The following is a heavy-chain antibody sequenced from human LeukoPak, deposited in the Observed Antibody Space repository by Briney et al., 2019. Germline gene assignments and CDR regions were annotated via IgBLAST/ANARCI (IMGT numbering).Heavy chain of an antibody. CDR1: GGSFSGHY. Sequence: SETLSLTCAVSGGSFSGHYWRWIRQSPGKGLEWIGEITERGSTNYNPSLKRRVTISRDTSKNHFPLKVSSVTAADTAVYYCARGPITEDGTFHSPNAWGQGTLVTVSS. V-gene: IGHV4-34*01. CDR2: ITERGST. J-gene: IGHJ5*02. CDR3: ARGPITEDGTFHSPNA. D-gene: IGHD1-1*01.